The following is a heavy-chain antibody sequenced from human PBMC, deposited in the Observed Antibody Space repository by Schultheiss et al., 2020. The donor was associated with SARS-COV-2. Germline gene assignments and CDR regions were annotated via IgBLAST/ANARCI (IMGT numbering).Heavy chain of an antibody. J-gene: IGHJ1*01. D-gene: IGHD2-15*01. CDR1: GFTFSRYG. CDR2: ISYDGSNK. V-gene: IGHV3-30*03. CDR3: ARDGPWDGGKATPYFQH. Sequence: GESLKISCAASGFTFSRYGMHWVRQAPGKGLEWVAVISYDGSNKYYADSVKGRFTVSKDNSKNALYLQMNSLRAEDTAVYYCARDGPWDGGKATPYFQHWGQGTLVTVSS.